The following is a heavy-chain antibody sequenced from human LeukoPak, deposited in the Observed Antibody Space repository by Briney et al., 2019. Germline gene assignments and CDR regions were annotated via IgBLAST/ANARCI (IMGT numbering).Heavy chain of an antibody. Sequence: PSETLSLTCTVSGGSISSYYWSWIRQPPGKGLEWVGYIYYSGSTNYNPSLKRRVTISLDTSTNKFSLNLISVTAADTAVYYCARASRRYSSGWYPLYYFDYWGQGTLVTVSS. J-gene: IGHJ4*02. CDR1: GGSISSYY. D-gene: IGHD6-19*01. CDR3: ARASRRYSSGWYPLYYFDY. V-gene: IGHV4-59*12. CDR2: IYYSGST.